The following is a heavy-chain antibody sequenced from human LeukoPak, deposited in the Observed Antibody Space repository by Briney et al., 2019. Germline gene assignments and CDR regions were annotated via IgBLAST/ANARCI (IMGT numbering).Heavy chain of an antibody. CDR2: IYYSGST. V-gene: IGHV4-39*07. D-gene: IGHD3-10*01. CDR1: GGSISSSSYY. Sequence: PSETLSLTCTVSGGSISSSSYYWGWIRQPPGKGLEWIGSIYYSGSTYYNPSLKSRVTISVDTSKNQFSLKLSSVTAADTAVYYCAREAITMVRGVIMGYYYYYYMDVWGKGTTVTVSS. CDR3: AREAITMVRGVIMGYYYYYYMDV. J-gene: IGHJ6*03.